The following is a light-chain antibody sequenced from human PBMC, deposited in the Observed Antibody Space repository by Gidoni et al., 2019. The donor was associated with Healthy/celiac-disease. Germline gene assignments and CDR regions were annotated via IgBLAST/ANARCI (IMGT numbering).Light chain of an antibody. CDR3: QSYDSSNHVV. CDR2: EDN. V-gene: IGLV6-57*02. J-gene: IGLJ2*01. Sequence: NFMLTQPHPAPESPGQTVTISCTGSSGSIASNYVQWYQQRPGSAPTTVIYEDNQRPSGVPARFSGSIDSSSNSASLTSSGLKTEDEADYYCQSYDSSNHVVFGGGTKLTVL. CDR1: SGSIASNY.